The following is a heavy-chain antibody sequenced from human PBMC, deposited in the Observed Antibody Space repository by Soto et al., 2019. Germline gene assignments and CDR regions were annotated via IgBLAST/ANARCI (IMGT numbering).Heavy chain of an antibody. CDR1: GFTFSSYG. Sequence: QVQLVESGGGVVQPGRSLRLSCAASGFTFSSYGMHWVRQAPGKGLEWVAVISYDGSNKYYADSVKGRFTISRDNSKKALYLQMNSLRDEDTAVYYGAKKRDSSGCLGGWGQGTLVTVSS. CDR3: AKKRDSSGCLGG. CDR2: ISYDGSNK. V-gene: IGHV3-30*18. D-gene: IGHD6-19*01. J-gene: IGHJ4*02.